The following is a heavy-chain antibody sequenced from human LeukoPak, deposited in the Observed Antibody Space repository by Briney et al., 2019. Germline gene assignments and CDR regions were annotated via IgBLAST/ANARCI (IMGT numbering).Heavy chain of an antibody. D-gene: IGHD3-10*01. J-gene: IGHJ4*02. V-gene: IGHV3-30-3*01. Sequence: PGRSLRLSCAASGFTFSNYAMLWVRQAPGKGLEWVAVISYDGSNEYYAESVKGRFTISRDSSENTLYLEMNSLRVEDTAVYYCARVGYYSSGPFSYFDYWGQGTLVTVSS. CDR3: ARVGYYSSGPFSYFDY. CDR1: GFTFSNYA. CDR2: ISYDGSNE.